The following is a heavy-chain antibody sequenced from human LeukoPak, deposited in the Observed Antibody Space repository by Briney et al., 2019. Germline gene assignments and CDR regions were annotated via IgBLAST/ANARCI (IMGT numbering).Heavy chain of an antibody. CDR3: AREEWNLQYSGYDWTYYFDY. CDR1: GGTFNSYA. Sequence: SVKVSCKASGGTFNSYAISWVRQAPGQGLEWMGGIIPIFGTANYAQKFQGRVTITADKSTSTAYMELSSLRSEDTAVYYCAREEWNLQYSGYDWTYYFDYWGQGTLVTVSS. CDR2: IIPIFGTA. V-gene: IGHV1-69*06. D-gene: IGHD5-12*01. J-gene: IGHJ4*02.